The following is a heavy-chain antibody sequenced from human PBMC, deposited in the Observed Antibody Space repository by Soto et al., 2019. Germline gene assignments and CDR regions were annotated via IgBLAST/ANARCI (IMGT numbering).Heavy chain of an antibody. CDR1: GYTFTGYY. Sequence: GASVKVSCKASGYTFTGYYMHWVRQAPGQGLEWMGWINPNSGGTNYAQKFQGWVTMTRDTSISTAYMELSRLRSDDTAVYYCAVSYSSSWYNIDYWGQGTLVTVS. V-gene: IGHV1-2*04. CDR3: AVSYSSSWYNIDY. CDR2: INPNSGGT. D-gene: IGHD6-13*01. J-gene: IGHJ4*02.